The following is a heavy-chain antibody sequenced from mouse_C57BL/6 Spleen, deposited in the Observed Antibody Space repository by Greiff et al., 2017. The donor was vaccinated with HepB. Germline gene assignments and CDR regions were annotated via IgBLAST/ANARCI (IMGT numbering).Heavy chain of an antibody. CDR3: VREGRWERAHFDY. CDR2: IYPGDGDT. V-gene: IGHV1-80*01. D-gene: IGHD1-1*01. J-gene: IGHJ2*01. Sequence: QVHVQQSGAELVKPGASVKISCKASGYAFSSYWMNWVKQRPGKGLEWIGQIYPGDGDTNYNGKYKGKSTMPADKSSSTAYMQLSSLTSEDSAVYFCVREGRWERAHFDYWGQGTTLTVSS. CDR1: GYAFSSYW.